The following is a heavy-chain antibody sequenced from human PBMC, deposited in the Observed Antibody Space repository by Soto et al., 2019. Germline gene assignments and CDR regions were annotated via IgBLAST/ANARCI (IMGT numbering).Heavy chain of an antibody. CDR2: ISYDGSNK. V-gene: IGHV3-30*18. CDR1: GFTFSSYG. J-gene: IGHJ1*01. D-gene: IGHD3-22*01. CDR3: AKFTYYYDSSGYQGYFQH. Sequence: QVQLVESGGGVVQPGGSLRLSSAASGFTFSSYGMHWVRQAPGKGLEWVAGISYDGSNKYYADSVKGRFTISRDNSKNTLYLQMNSLRAEDTAVYYCAKFTYYYDSSGYQGYFQHWGQGTLVTVSS.